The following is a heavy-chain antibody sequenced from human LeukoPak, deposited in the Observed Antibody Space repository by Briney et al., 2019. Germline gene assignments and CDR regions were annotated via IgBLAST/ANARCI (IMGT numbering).Heavy chain of an antibody. CDR1: GFTFSSYW. D-gene: IGHD3-22*01. CDR3: AKAPRGYYDSSGYSLGDY. V-gene: IGHV3-74*01. J-gene: IGHJ4*02. CDR2: INSDGSST. Sequence: GGSLRLSCAASGFTFSSYWMHWVRQAPGKGLVWVSRINSDGSSTSYADSVKGRFTIPRDNSKNTLYLQMNSLRAEDTAVYYCAKAPRGYYDSSGYSLGDYWGQGTLVTVSS.